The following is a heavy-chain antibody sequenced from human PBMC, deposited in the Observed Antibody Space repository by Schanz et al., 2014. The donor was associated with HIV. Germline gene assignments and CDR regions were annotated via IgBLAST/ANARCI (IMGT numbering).Heavy chain of an antibody. V-gene: IGHV3-30*18. CDR2: ISSDGSEE. J-gene: IGHJ4*02. D-gene: IGHD3-22*01. Sequence: QVQLVESGGGVVQPGRSLRLSCAASGFTFSSYAMHWVRQAPGKGLEWVAVISSDGSEEYFADSVKGRFTISRDNSKNTLYLQMNRLRTEDTALYYCAKGASPYHDSSGFYPDYWSQGTLVTVSS. CDR3: AKGASPYHDSSGFYPDY. CDR1: GFTFSSYA.